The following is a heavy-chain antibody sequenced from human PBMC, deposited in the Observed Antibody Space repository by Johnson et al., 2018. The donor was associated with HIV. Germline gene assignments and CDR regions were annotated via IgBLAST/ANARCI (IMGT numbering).Heavy chain of an antibody. V-gene: IGHV3-64*01. D-gene: IGHD1-26*01. CDR3: ARADEWELVGRGYAFDI. CDR2: ISSNGGST. J-gene: IGHJ3*02. Sequence: VLLLESGGGLVQPGGSLRLSCAASGFTFSSYAMHWVRQAPGKGLEYVSAISSNGGSTYYANSVKGRFTISRDNSKNTLYLQMGSLRAEDMAVYYCARADEWELVGRGYAFDIWGQGTMVTVSS. CDR1: GFTFSSYA.